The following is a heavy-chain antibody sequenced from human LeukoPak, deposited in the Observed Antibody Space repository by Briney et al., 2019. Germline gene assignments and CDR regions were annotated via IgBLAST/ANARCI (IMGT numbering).Heavy chain of an antibody. D-gene: IGHD2-21*01. CDR3: ARGPYCGGDCYFAY. V-gene: IGHV4-4*07. CDR2: IYTSGST. CDR1: SGPISSYY. J-gene: IGHJ4*02. Sequence: PSETLSLTCTVSSGPISSYYWSWIRQPAGKGLEWIGRIYTSGSTNYNPSLKSLVTMSVDTSRTQFSLKLSSVTAADTAVYYCARGPYCGGDCYFAYWGQGTLVTVSS.